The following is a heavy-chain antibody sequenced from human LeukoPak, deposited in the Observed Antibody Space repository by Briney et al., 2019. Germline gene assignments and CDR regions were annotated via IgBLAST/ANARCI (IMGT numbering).Heavy chain of an antibody. V-gene: IGHV3-53*01. Sequence: GGSLRLSCAASGFIVSRNYMSWVRQAPGKGLEWVSVIYDGNTYYADSVKGRLNIPRDNSKNTLYLQMNSLRAEDTAIYYCAGFVRGFPYWGQGALVTVSS. CDR3: AGFVRGFPY. CDR2: IYDGNT. CDR1: GFIVSRNY. J-gene: IGHJ4*02. D-gene: IGHD3-10*01.